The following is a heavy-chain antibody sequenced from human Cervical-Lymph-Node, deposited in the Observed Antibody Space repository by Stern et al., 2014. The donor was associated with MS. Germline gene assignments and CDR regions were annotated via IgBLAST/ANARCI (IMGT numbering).Heavy chain of an antibody. CDR3: ARDPSPYYYYYGMDV. CDR2: IIPIFGTA. CDR1: GGTFSSYA. J-gene: IGHJ6*02. V-gene: IGHV1-69*01. Sequence: VQLEESGAEVKKPGSSVKVSCKASGGTFSSYAISWVRQAPGQGLERMGGIIPIFGTANYAQKFQGRVTITADESTSTAYMELSSLRSEDTAVYYCARDPSPYYYYYGMDVWGQGTTVTVSS.